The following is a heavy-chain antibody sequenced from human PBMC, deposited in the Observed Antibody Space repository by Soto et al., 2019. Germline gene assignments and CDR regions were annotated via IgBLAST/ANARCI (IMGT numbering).Heavy chain of an antibody. Sequence: QVQLVQSGAEEKKPGASVKVSCKASGYTFTSYAMHWVRQAPGQRLEWMGWINAGNGNTKYSQKFQGRVTITRATSASTAYMELSSMSSEDTAVYYCARAWVVVTAPDYWGQGTLVTVSS. CDR3: ARAWVVVTAPDY. J-gene: IGHJ4*02. CDR2: INAGNGNT. CDR1: GYTFTSYA. D-gene: IGHD2-21*02. V-gene: IGHV1-3*05.